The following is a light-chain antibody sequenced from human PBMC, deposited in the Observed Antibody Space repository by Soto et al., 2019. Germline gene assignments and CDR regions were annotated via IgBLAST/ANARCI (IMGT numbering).Light chain of an antibody. CDR3: CSFAGL. Sequence: QSALTQPRSVSGSPGQSVAISRAGTSSDVGRYNYVSWYQQYPGKAPKLIIYDVTKRPSGVPDRFSGSKSGNTASLTISGLQAEDEADYYCCSFAGLFGGGTQLTVL. V-gene: IGLV2-11*01. CDR2: DVT. CDR1: SSDVGRYNY. J-gene: IGLJ2*01.